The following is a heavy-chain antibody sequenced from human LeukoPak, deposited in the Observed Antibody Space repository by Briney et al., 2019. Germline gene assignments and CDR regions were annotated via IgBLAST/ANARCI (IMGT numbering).Heavy chain of an antibody. CDR2: LYYSGST. J-gene: IGHJ3*02. Sequence: SETLSLTCTVSGGSISSSLNYWGWIRQPPGKGLEWIGSLYYSGSTYYNPSLRSRVTISVDTSKNQFSLKLSSVTAADTAVYYCAKSLLGSTDDAFDIWGQGTMVTVSS. CDR3: AKSLLGSTDDAFDI. V-gene: IGHV4-39*01. CDR1: GGSISSSLNY. D-gene: IGHD2-2*03.